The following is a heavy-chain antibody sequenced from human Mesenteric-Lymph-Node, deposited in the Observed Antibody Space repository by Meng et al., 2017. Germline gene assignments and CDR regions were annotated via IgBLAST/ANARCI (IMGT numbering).Heavy chain of an antibody. CDR2: IYYSGST. CDR3: ARSDYSGGWYGY. CDR1: GGSISSGDYY. Sequence: QVQLQESGPGLVKPSQTLSLTCTVSGGSISSGDYYWSWIRQPPGKGLEWIGCIYYSGSTYYNPSLKGRVTISVDTSKNHFSLSLTSMTAADTAVYFCARSDYSGGWYGYWGQGTLVTVSS. D-gene: IGHD6-13*01. J-gene: IGHJ4*02. V-gene: IGHV4-30-4*01.